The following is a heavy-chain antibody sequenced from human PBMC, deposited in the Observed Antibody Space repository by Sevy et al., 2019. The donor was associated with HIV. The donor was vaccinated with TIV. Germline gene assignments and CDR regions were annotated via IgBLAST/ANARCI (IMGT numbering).Heavy chain of an antibody. CDR2: ISSSGSSI. CDR3: TRNGGAFDNGFDP. D-gene: IGHD2-8*01. CDR1: GFTFSSYD. Sequence: GGSLRLSCTASGFTFSSYDMNWVRQAPGKGREWVSKISSSGSSIYYAESVKGRFTISRDNAKNAMNLQMNSLRAEDTAVYYCTRNGGAFDNGFDPWGQGTLVTVSS. V-gene: IGHV3-48*03. J-gene: IGHJ5*02.